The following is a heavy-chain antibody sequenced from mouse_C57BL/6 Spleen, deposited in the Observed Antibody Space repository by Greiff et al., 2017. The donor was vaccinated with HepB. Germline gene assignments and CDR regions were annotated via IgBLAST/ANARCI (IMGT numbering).Heavy chain of an antibody. Sequence: EVQLQQSGPELVKPGASVKMSCKASGYTFTDYNMHWVKQSHGKSLEWIGYINPNNGGTSYNQKFKGKATLTVNKSSSTAYMELRSLTSEDSAVYYCANVGWDGYFDVWGTGTTVTVSS. D-gene: IGHD4-1*01. CDR3: ANVGWDGYFDV. CDR2: INPNNGGT. CDR1: GYTFTDYN. V-gene: IGHV1-22*01. J-gene: IGHJ1*03.